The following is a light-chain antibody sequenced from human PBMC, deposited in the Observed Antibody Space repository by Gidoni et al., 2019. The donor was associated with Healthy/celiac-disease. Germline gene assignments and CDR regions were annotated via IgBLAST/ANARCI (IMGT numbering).Light chain of an antibody. CDR3: NSRDSSGNHLV. Sequence: SELTQDPAVSVAVGQTVRITCQGDSLRSDYASWYQQKPGKAPVLVIYGKNNRPSGIPDRFSGSSSGNTASLTITGAQAEDEADYYCNSRDSSGNHLVFGGGTKLTVL. CDR2: GKN. CDR1: SLRSDY. V-gene: IGLV3-19*01. J-gene: IGLJ3*02.